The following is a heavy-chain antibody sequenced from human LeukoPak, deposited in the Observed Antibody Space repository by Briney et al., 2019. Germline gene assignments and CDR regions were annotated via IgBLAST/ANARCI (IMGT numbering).Heavy chain of an antibody. Sequence: GRSLRPSCAASGFTFSSYEMNWVRQAPGKGLEWVAAISDDGSNKYYADSVKGRFTISRDNSKNTVYLQMNSLRAEDTAVYYCARTSSSVLDYWGQGTLVTVSS. CDR3: ARTSSSVLDY. V-gene: IGHV3-30*03. J-gene: IGHJ4*02. CDR2: ISDDGSNK. CDR1: GFTFSSYE. D-gene: IGHD5/OR15-5a*01.